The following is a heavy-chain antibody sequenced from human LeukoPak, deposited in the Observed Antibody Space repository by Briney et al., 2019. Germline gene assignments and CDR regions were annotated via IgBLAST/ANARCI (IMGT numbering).Heavy chain of an antibody. CDR1: GGSISSSSYY. D-gene: IGHD5-18*01. J-gene: IGHJ4*02. Sequence: SETLSLTCTVSGGSISSSSYYWGWIRQPPGKGLEWIGSIYYSGSTYYNPSLKSRVTISVDTSKNQFSLKLSSVTAADTAVYYCARLLALGYSYGIIDYWGQGTLVTVSS. V-gene: IGHV4-39*01. CDR2: IYYSGST. CDR3: ARLLALGYSYGIIDY.